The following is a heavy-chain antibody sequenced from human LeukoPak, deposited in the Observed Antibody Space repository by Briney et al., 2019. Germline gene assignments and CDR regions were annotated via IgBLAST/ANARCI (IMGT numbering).Heavy chain of an antibody. D-gene: IGHD3-9*01. V-gene: IGHV3-20*04. CDR3: ARERAYYDILTGYRY. CDR2: INWNGGST. Sequence: TGGSLRLSCAASGFTFDDYGMSWVRQAPGKGLEWVSGINWNGGSTGYADSVKGRFTISRDNAKDSLYLQMNSLRAEDTALYYCARERAYYDILTGYRYWGQGTLVTVSS. CDR1: GFTFDDYG. J-gene: IGHJ4*02.